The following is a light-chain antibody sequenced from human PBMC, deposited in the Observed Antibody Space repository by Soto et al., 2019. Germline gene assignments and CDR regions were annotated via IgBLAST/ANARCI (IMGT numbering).Light chain of an antibody. CDR1: QSVSSY. V-gene: IGKV3-11*01. CDR3: QQRSNWIT. J-gene: IGKJ5*01. Sequence: EIVLTQSPATPSLSPGGRATLPRRGSQSVSSYLAWYQQKPGQAPRLLIYDASNRATGIPARFSGSGSGTDFTLTISSLEPEDFAVYYCQQRSNWITFGQGTRLEIK. CDR2: DAS.